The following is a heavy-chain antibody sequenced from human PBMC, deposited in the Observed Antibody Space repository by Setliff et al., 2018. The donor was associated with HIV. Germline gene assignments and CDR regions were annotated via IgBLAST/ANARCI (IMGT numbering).Heavy chain of an antibody. CDR1: GYTFTSYG. D-gene: IGHD1-20*01. CDR2: TNPAGGGT. V-gene: IGHV1-46*01. J-gene: IGHJ4*02. Sequence: ASVKVSCKASGYTFTSYGISWVRQAPGQGLEWMALTNPAGGGTGYAQKFHDRVTVTRDTSTSTVYMELYSLRSEDTAVYHCARSDISGTGYFDSWGQGTLVTVSS. CDR3: ARSDISGTGYFDS.